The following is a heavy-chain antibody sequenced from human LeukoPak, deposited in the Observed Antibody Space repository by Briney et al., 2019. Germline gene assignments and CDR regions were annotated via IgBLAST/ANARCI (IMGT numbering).Heavy chain of an antibody. CDR1: GFTFSDYY. V-gene: IGHV3-11*01. D-gene: IGHD3-22*01. J-gene: IGHJ4*02. CDR3: ARSYYDSSGYYYVGYYFDY. Sequence: GGSLRLSCAASGFTFSDYYMSWIRQAPGKGLEWVSYISSSGSTIYYADSVKGRFTISRDNAKNSLYLQMNSLRAEDTAVYYCARSYYDSSGYYYVGYYFDYWGQGTLVSVSS. CDR2: ISSSGSTI.